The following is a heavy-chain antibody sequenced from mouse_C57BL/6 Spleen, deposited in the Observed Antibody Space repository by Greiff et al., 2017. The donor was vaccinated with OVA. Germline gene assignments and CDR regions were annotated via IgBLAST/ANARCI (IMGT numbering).Heavy chain of an antibody. Sequence: EVHLVESGEGLVKPGGSLKLSCAASGFTFSSYAMSWVRQTPEKRLEWVAYISSGGDYIYYADTVKGRFTISRDNARNTLYLQMSSLKSEDTAMYYCTRYSNYGAYAMDYWGQGTSVTVSS. CDR1: GFTFSSYA. J-gene: IGHJ4*01. D-gene: IGHD2-5*01. CDR2: ISSGGDYI. V-gene: IGHV5-9-1*02. CDR3: TRYSNYGAYAMDY.